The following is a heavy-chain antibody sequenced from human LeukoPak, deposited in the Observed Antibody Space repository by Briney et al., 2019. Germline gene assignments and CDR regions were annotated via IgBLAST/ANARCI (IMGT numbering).Heavy chain of an antibody. Sequence: SETLSLTCTVSGGSISSSSYYWGWIRQPPGKGLEWIGSIYYSGSTYYNPSLKSRVTISVDTSKNQFSLKLSSVTAADTAVYYCVRHHKFCSSTVCYDVGDPTDAFAIWGLGTMVVVSS. V-gene: IGHV4-39*01. J-gene: IGHJ3*02. CDR1: GGSISSSSYY. CDR2: IYYSGST. CDR3: VRHHKFCSSTVCYDVGDPTDAFAI. D-gene: IGHD2-2*01.